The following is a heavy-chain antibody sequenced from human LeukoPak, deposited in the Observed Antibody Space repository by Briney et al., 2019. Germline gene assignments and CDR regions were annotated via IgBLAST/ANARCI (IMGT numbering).Heavy chain of an antibody. Sequence: GGSLRLSCAVSGFTFSSYWMSWVRQAPGKGLEWVANIKEDGTEKYYQDSVKGRFTISRDNAKNSLYLQMNSLRAEDTAVYYCARDRDSSGWYEGFDYWGQGTLVTVSS. D-gene: IGHD6-19*01. CDR2: IKEDGTEK. V-gene: IGHV3-7*01. CDR3: ARDRDSSGWYEGFDY. CDR1: GFTFSSYW. J-gene: IGHJ4*02.